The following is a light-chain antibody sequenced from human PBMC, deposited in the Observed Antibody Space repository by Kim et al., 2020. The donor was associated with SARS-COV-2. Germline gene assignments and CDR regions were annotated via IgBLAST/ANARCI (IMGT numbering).Light chain of an antibody. CDR3: AACEDRPIGWV. J-gene: IGLJ3*02. V-gene: IGLV1-44*01. CDR2: SND. CDR1: NSNIGSNA. Sequence: QSVLTQPPSASGAPGQRVTISCSGSNSNIGSNAVNWYQQLPGTAPKLLIYSNDQRPSGVPDRFSGSKSGTSASLAISGLQSEDEADYYCAACEDRPIGWVFGGGTQLTVL.